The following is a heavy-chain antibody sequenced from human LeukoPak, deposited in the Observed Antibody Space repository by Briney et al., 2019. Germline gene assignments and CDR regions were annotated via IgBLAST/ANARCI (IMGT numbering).Heavy chain of an antibody. D-gene: IGHD3-10*01. J-gene: IGHJ6*03. CDR3: ARGRYTMVRGVIGRDTDYYYYSYMDV. CDR1: GDSISLSFYY. V-gene: IGHV4-39*07. Sequence: SETLSLTCSVSGDSISLSFYYWGWIRQPPGKALEWIGSVYYSGTTSYNPSLKSRVTISVDMSKNQFSLQLNSVTPEDTAVYYCARGRYTMVRGVIGRDTDYYYYSYMDVWGKGTTVTISS. CDR2: VYYSGTT.